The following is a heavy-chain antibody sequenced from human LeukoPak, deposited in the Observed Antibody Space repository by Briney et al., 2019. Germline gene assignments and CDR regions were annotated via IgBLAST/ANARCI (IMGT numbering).Heavy chain of an antibody. J-gene: IGHJ6*03. CDR3: AKVYSSSWRYYYYYYMDV. CDR1: GFTFSSYA. V-gene: IGHV3-23*01. Sequence: GGSLRLSCAASGFTFSSYAMSWVRQAPGKGLGWVSAISGSGGSTYYADSVKGRFTISRDNSKNTLYLQMNSLRAEDTAVYYCAKVYSSSWRYYYYYYMDVWGKGTTVTVSS. CDR2: ISGSGGST. D-gene: IGHD6-13*01.